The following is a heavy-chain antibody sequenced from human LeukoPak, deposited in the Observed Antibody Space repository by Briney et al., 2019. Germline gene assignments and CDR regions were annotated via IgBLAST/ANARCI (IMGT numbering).Heavy chain of an antibody. D-gene: IGHD5-12*01. CDR3: ARDKNGYSGYRNNFDY. CDR2: ISSSGSTI. J-gene: IGHJ4*02. Sequence: GGSLRLSCAASGFTFSDYYMSWIRQAPGKGLEWVSYISSSGSTIYYADSVKGRFTISRDNAKNSLYLQMNSLRAEDTAVYYCARDKNGYSGYRNNFDYWGQGTLVTVSS. V-gene: IGHV3-11*01. CDR1: GFTFSDYY.